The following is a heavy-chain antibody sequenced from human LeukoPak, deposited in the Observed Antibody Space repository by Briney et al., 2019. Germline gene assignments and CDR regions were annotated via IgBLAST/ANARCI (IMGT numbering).Heavy chain of an antibody. Sequence: GGSLRLSCAASGFTFSSYWIHWVRQAPGKGLVWVSRIDTDGSNTNYADSVKGRFTISRDNAQNTVYLQMNSLRSEDTAVYYCARPALYRRAWFDPWGQGTLVTVSS. CDR2: IDTDGSNT. J-gene: IGHJ5*02. CDR3: ARPALYRRAWFDP. D-gene: IGHD1-1*01. V-gene: IGHV3-74*01. CDR1: GFTFSSYW.